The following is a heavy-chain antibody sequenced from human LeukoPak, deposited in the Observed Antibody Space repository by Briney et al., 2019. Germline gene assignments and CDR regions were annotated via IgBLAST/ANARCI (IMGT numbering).Heavy chain of an antibody. CDR1: GYSFTNYW. J-gene: IGHJ5*02. D-gene: IGHD1-20*01. CDR2: IYPSDSDT. CDR3: ARGVTGTVPRFDP. V-gene: IGHV5-51*01. Sequence: GESLKISCKGSGYSFTNYWIGWVRQMPGKGLEWMGIIYPSDSDTRYSPSFQGQVTISVDKSISTAYLQWSSLKASDSAMYYCARGVTGTVPRFDPWGQGTLLTVSS.